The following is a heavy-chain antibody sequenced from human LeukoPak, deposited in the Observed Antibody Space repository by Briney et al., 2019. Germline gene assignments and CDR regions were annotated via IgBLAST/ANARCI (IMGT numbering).Heavy chain of an antibody. Sequence: PGGSLRLSCVASGFTFTAHTMHWVRRAPGKGLESVAHISASSTAIHYGDSVKDRFTVSRDNAKTSLYLQMNSLRAEDTAVYYCTRDIATTVFDYWGQGTLVTVSS. CDR2: ISASSTAI. J-gene: IGHJ4*02. D-gene: IGHD4-17*01. V-gene: IGHV3-48*01. CDR1: GFTFTAHT. CDR3: TRDIATTVFDY.